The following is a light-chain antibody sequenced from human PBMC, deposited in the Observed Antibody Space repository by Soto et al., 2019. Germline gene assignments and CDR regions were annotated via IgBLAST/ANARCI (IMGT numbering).Light chain of an antibody. CDR3: QSYDSSLSAVV. CDR2: DNT. V-gene: IGLV1-40*01. J-gene: IGLJ2*01. CDR1: SSNIGAGFD. Sequence: QSVLTQPPSVSGAPGQRVTISCTGSSSNIGAGFDVYWYQHLPGTAPKLLIYDNTNRPSGVPDRFSGSKSGTSASLAITGLQAEDEAGYYCQSYDSSLSAVVFGGVTKLTVL.